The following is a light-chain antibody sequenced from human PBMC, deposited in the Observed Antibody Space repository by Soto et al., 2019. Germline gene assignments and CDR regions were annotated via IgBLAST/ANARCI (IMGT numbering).Light chain of an antibody. CDR2: DAS. J-gene: IGKJ4*01. Sequence: EIVLTQSPATLSLSPGERATLSCRASQSVSSYLAWYQQKPGQAPRLLIYDASNRATGIPARFSGSGSGTDFTLPISSLEPEDVAVYYCQQRSNWLFTFGGGTKVEIK. CDR3: QQRSNWLFT. CDR1: QSVSSY. V-gene: IGKV3-11*01.